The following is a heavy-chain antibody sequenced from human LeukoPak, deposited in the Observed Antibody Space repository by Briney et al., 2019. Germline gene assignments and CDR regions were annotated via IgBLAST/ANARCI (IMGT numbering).Heavy chain of an antibody. Sequence: SETLSLTCSVSGASITTYSWNWLRQSPGKGLEWIGYFSLGETTSYTSSLKSRVAISRDTSKNQVSLKLTSVTAADTAVYYCARWDELDWAFGTWGPGTLVTVSS. CDR2: FSLGETT. D-gene: IGHD2-21*01. J-gene: IGHJ1*01. CDR1: GASITTYS. CDR3: ARWDELDWAFGT. V-gene: IGHV4-59*08.